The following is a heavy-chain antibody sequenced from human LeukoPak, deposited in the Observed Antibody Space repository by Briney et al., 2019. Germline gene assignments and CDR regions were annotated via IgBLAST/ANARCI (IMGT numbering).Heavy chain of an antibody. CDR3: ARYGSSFDY. Sequence: SETLSLTCTVSGGSISSSSYYWGWIRQLPGKGLEWIGSIYHSGSTYYNPSLKSRVTISVDRSKNQFSLKLSSVTAADTAVYYCARYGSSFDYWGQGTLVTVSS. V-gene: IGHV4-39*07. CDR1: GGSISSSSYY. CDR2: IYHSGST. D-gene: IGHD6-13*01. J-gene: IGHJ4*02.